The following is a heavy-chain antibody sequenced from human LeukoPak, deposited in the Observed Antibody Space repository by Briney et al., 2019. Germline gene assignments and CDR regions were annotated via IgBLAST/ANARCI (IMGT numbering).Heavy chain of an antibody. Sequence: SSETLSLTCTVSGGSISSYYWSWIRQPPGNGLEWIGYIYYSGSTNYNPSLKSRVTISVDTSKNQFSLKLSSVTAADTAVYYCARGFANAFDIWGQGTMVTVSS. J-gene: IGHJ3*02. CDR3: ARGFANAFDI. V-gene: IGHV4-59*01. CDR1: GGSISSYY. CDR2: IYYSGST.